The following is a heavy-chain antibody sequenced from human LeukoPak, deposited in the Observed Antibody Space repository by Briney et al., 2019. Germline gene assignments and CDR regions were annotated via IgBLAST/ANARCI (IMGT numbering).Heavy chain of an antibody. CDR2: ISGSGGST. Sequence: GGSLRLSCAASGFTFSSYAMSWVRQAPGKGLEWVSAISGSGGSTYYADSVKGRFTISRDNSKSTLYLQMNSLRAEDTAVYYCAKDPYRNNWNPSYFDCWGQGTLVTVSS. J-gene: IGHJ4*02. CDR3: AKDPYRNNWNPSYFDC. V-gene: IGHV3-23*01. CDR1: GFTFSSYA. D-gene: IGHD1-20*01.